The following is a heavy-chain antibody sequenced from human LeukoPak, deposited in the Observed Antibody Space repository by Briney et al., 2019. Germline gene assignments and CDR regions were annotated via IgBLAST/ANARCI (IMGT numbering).Heavy chain of an antibody. CDR3: ARALRPKWFGELFAGYFDY. CDR1: GYTFTSYG. D-gene: IGHD3-10*01. J-gene: IGHJ4*02. Sequence: GASVKVSCKASGYTFTSYGISWVRQAPGQGLEWMGWISAYNGNTNYAQKLQGRVTMTTDTSTSTAYMELSSLRSEDTAVYYCARALRPKWFGELFAGYFDYWGQGTLVTVSS. V-gene: IGHV1-18*01. CDR2: ISAYNGNT.